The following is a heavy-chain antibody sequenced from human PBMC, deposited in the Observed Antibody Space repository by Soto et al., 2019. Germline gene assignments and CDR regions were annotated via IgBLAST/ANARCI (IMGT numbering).Heavy chain of an antibody. J-gene: IGHJ4*02. D-gene: IGHD2-15*01. CDR2: VSGSGGST. CDR1: GFTFAGYA. CDR3: AKAGCSAGSCYLEY. Sequence: EVQLLESGGGLVQPGGSLRLSCAASGFTFAGYAMSWVRQAPGKGLEWVSIVSGSGGSTYYADSVKGRFTISRDNSKNTVYLQMNSLRADDTAVYYCAKAGCSAGSCYLEYWGQGTLVTVSS. V-gene: IGHV3-23*01.